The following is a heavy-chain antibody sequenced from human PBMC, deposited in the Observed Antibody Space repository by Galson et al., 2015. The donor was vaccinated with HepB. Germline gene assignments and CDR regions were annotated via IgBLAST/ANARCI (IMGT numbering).Heavy chain of an antibody. CDR2: IYYSGST. D-gene: IGHD3-22*01. CDR1: GGSISSSSYY. Sequence: LSLTCTVSGGSISSSSYYWGWIRQPPGKGLEWIGSIYYSGSTYYNPSLKSRVTISVDTSKNQFSLKLSSVTAADTAVYYCARHQYYYDSSGPSRYFDYWGQGTLVTVSS. J-gene: IGHJ4*02. V-gene: IGHV4-39*01. CDR3: ARHQYYYDSSGPSRYFDY.